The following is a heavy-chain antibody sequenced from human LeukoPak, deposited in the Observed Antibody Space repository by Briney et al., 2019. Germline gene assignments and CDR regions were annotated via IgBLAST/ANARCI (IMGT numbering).Heavy chain of an antibody. CDR2: INPNSGGT. Sequence: GASVKVSCKASGYTFTGYYMHWVRQAPGQGLVWMGWINPNSGGTNYAQKFQGWVTMTRDTSISTAYMELSRLRSDDTAVYYCARGDSAYYYGSGSRYYFDYWGQGTLVTVSS. CDR1: GYTFTGYY. J-gene: IGHJ4*02. V-gene: IGHV1-2*04. D-gene: IGHD3-10*01. CDR3: ARGDSAYYYGSGSRYYFDY.